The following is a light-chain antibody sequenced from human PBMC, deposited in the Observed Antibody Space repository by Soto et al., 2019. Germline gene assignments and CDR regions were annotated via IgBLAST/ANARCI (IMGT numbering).Light chain of an antibody. V-gene: IGLV2-23*02. CDR3: CSFAGRSLV. CDR2: EVT. J-gene: IGLJ2*01. Sequence: QSVLTQPASVSGSPGQSITISCTGTSSDVGSHNLVSRYQHHPGKAPKLMIFEVTKRPSGVSNRFSASLSGNTASLTISGVQAEDEADYYCCSFAGRSLVFGGGTKLTVL. CDR1: SSDVGSHNL.